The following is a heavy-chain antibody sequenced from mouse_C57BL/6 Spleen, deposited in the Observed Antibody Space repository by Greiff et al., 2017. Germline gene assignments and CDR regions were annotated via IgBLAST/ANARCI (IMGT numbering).Heavy chain of an antibody. V-gene: IGHV1-80*01. D-gene: IGHD2-4*01. Sequence: VQLQQSGAELVKPGASVKISCTASGYDFSGYWMNWVKQRPGKGLEWIGQIDPGDGDTKYNGKFQGKATLTADTSSTTAYMQLSSLTSEDSAVYSGAKDYDYGGVFMDYWGPGTSVTVSS. CDR3: AKDYDYGGVFMDY. J-gene: IGHJ4*01. CDR2: IDPGDGDT. CDR1: GYDFSGYW.